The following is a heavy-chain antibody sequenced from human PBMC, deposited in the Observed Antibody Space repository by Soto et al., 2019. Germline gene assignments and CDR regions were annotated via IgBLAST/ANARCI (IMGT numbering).Heavy chain of an antibody. CDR3: ASRKTGLPXDY. Sequence: PSETLSLTCTVSGDSISSYYWNWIRQPPGKGLEWIGYVYYSGSTNYNPSLKSRVTMSVDTSKNQFSLQLSSVTAADTAVYYCASRKTGLPXDYWGQGILVTVSS. CDR1: GDSISSYY. CDR2: VYYSGST. D-gene: IGHD3-16*01. V-gene: IGHV4-59*01. J-gene: IGHJ4*02.